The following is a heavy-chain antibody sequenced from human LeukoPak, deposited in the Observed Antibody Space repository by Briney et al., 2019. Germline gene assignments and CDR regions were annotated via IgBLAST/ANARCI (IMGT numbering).Heavy chain of an antibody. CDR3: ARRDCISNDCPAQYLDF. V-gene: IGHV4-39*01. J-gene: IGHJ4*02. CDR1: AGSISSRYYY. Sequence: PSETLSLTCTVSAGSISSRYYYWGWIRQPPGKGLEWFGSIYYSGKTYSDPSLNGLVTISVDTSKTQYSQKLTSVTAANTAEYYCARRDCISNDCPAQYLDFWGKGTLVAVSS. D-gene: IGHD2-2*01. CDR2: IYYSGKT.